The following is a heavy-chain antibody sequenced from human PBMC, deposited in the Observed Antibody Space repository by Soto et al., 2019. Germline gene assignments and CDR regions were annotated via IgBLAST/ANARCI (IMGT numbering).Heavy chain of an antibody. CDR2: ISYDGIDE. CDR3: AKDFREMATVAPDVP. CDR1: GFIFTSFG. Sequence: QVQLVESGGGVVQPGTSLKLSCATSGFIFTSFGMHWLRQAPGKGLGWVAVISYDGIDENYADSVKGRFAISRNKSKSTVYLHMNTLRVEDTAVYYCAKDFREMATVAPDVPWAQGTLVTVSS. J-gene: IGHJ5*02. V-gene: IGHV3-30*18. D-gene: IGHD4-4*01.